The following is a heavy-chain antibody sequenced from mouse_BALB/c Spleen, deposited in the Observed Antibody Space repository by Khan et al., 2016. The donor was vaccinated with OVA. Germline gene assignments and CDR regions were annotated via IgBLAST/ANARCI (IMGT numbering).Heavy chain of an antibody. CDR3: ARTARIKY. J-gene: IGHJ2*01. V-gene: IGHV3-2*02. Sequence: EVQLQESGPGLVKPSQSLSLTCTVTGYSITSGCVWYCSRQFPGNKLEWMGYISYSGSTNYYPSLKSRISITRDKSKNQLFLQFNSETTEDTDTYYCARTARIKYWGQGTTLTVSS. CDR1: GYSITSGCV. D-gene: IGHD1-2*01. CDR2: ISYSGST.